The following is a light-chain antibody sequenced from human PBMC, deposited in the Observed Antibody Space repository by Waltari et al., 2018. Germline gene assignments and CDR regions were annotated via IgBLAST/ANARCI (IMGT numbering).Light chain of an antibody. CDR3: QVWDSSIVV. J-gene: IGLJ2*01. Sequence: SYELTQPLSVSVALGQTARITCGGNNIGSKNVHWYQQKPGQAPVLVISRDSTRPSGLPERFSGANSGNTSTLTISRAQAGDEADYYCQVWDSSIVVVGGGTKLTVL. CDR2: RDS. CDR1: NIGSKN. V-gene: IGLV3-9*01.